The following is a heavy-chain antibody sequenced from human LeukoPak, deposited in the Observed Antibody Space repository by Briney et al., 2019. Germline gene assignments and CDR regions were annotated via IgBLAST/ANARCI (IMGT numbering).Heavy chain of an antibody. CDR2: ISAYNGNT. D-gene: IGHD4-17*01. Sequence: ASVKVSCKASGYTFISYGISWVRQAPGQGLEWMGWISAYNGNTNYAQKFQGRVTMTTDTSTSTAYMELRSLRSDDTAVYYCARDSGYGDPFDYWGQGTLVTVSS. CDR3: ARDSGYGDPFDY. CDR1: GYTFISYG. V-gene: IGHV1-18*01. J-gene: IGHJ4*02.